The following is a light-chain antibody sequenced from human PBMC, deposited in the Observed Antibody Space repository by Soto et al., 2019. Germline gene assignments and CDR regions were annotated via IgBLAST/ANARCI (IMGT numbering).Light chain of an antibody. CDR3: CSYAGSSLYV. CDR1: SSDVGSYNP. CDR2: EGS. Sequence: QSVLTQPASVSGSPGQSITISRTGTSSDVGSYNPVSWYQQHPGKAPKLMIYEGSKRPSGVSNRFSGSKSGNTASLTISGLQAEDEADYYCCSYAGSSLYVFGTGTRSPS. V-gene: IGLV2-23*01. J-gene: IGLJ1*01.